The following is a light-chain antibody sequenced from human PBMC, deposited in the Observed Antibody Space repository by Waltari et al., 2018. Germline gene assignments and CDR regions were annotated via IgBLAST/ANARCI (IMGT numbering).Light chain of an antibody. CDR1: QSISSW. CDR3: QQYNSYPYT. V-gene: IGKV1-5*03. J-gene: IGKJ2*01. CDR2: KAS. Sequence: EIQMTQSPSTLSASVGDSVTLTCRASQSISSWLAWYQQKPGKAPKLLIYKASSLESGVPSRFSGSGSGTEFTLTISSLQPDDFATYYCQQYNSYPYTVGQGTKLEIK.